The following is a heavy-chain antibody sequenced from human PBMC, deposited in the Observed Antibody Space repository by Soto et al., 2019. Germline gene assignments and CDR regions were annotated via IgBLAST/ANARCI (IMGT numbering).Heavy chain of an antibody. J-gene: IGHJ6*02. D-gene: IGHD6-6*01. CDR2: MYHSGIT. Sequence: SETLSLTCAVSGYSIRSGYFRGWIRQPPGKGLEWIGSMYHSGITYYNLSLKSRVTISVDTSKNQLSLKLSSATAADTAVYYCARSMYSTSAQLYYGMDVWGQGTTVTVSS. CDR1: GYSIRSGYF. CDR3: ARSMYSTSAQLYYGMDV. V-gene: IGHV4-38-2*01.